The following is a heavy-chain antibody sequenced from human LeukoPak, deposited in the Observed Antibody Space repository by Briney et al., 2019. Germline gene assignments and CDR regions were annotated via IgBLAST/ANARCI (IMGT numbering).Heavy chain of an antibody. D-gene: IGHD2-15*01. Sequence: GGSLRLSCAASGFTFSSYEMNWVRQAPGKGLEWVSYISSSGSTIYYADSVKGRFTISRNNAKNSLYLQMNSLRAEDTAVYYCARVPNCSGGSCSHFDYWGQGTLVTVSS. CDR3: ARVPNCSGGSCSHFDY. V-gene: IGHV3-48*03. CDR2: ISSSGSTI. J-gene: IGHJ4*02. CDR1: GFTFSSYE.